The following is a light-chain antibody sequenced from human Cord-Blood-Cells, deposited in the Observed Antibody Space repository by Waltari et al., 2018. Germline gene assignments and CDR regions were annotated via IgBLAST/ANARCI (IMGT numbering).Light chain of an antibody. J-gene: IGLJ2*01. V-gene: IGLV2-14*01. CDR3: SSYTSSSTLV. CDR2: EVS. CDR1: SRDVGGYNY. Sequence: QSALTQPASVSGSPGQSITISCTGTSRDVGGYNYVSWYQQHPGKAPKLMIYEVSNRPSGVSNRFSGSKSGNTASLTISGLQAEDEADDYCSSYTSSSTLVVGGGTKLTVL.